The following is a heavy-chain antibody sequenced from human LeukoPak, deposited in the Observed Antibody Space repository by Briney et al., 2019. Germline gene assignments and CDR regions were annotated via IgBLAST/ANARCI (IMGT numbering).Heavy chain of an antibody. J-gene: IGHJ3*02. CDR3: ARDHCGGDCYFPDAFDI. V-gene: IGHV4-38-2*02. CDR1: GYSISSGYY. Sequence: SETLSLTCAVSGYSISSGYYWGWIRQPPGKGLEWIGSIYHSGSTYYNPSLKSRVTISVDTSKNQFSLKLSSVTAADTAVYYCARDHCGGDCYFPDAFDIWGQGTMVTVSS. CDR2: IYHSGST. D-gene: IGHD2-21*02.